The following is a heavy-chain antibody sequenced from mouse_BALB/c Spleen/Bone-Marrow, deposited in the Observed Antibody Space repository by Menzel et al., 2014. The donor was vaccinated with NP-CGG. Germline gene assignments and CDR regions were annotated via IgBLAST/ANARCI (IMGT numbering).Heavy chain of an antibody. J-gene: IGHJ3*01. CDR3: ARNHFGSNSLGY. Sequence: VHVKQSGPELEKPGASVKISCKASGYSLTGYNMNWVKQSDGRSLEWIGNIDPYYGGTSYNQKFRGKATLTVDKSSSTAYMQLTSLTSEDSAVYYCARNHFGSNSLGYWGQGTLVTVSA. V-gene: IGHV1S135*01. CDR2: IDPYYGGT. D-gene: IGHD1-1*01. CDR1: GYSLTGYN.